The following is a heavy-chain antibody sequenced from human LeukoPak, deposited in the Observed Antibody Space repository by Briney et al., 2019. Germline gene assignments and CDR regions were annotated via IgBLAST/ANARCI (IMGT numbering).Heavy chain of an antibody. V-gene: IGHV3-72*01. CDR1: GSTFSDHY. D-gene: IGHD6-13*01. Sequence: GRSLRPSCAASGSTFSDHYTDWVRQAPGKGLEWVGRTRNKANSYTTDYAASVKGRFTISRDYSKNSLYLQMNSLKTEDTAVYYCARVGIGNLNFDHWGQGTLVTVSS. CDR2: TRNKANSYTT. J-gene: IGHJ4*02. CDR3: ARVGIGNLNFDH.